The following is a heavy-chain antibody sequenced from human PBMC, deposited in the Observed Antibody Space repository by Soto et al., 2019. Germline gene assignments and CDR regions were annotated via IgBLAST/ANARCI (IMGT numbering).Heavy chain of an antibody. J-gene: IGHJ4*02. V-gene: IGHV3-43*01. CDR3: AQDTLGYFDY. D-gene: IGHD7-27*01. Sequence: GGSLRLSCAASGFTFNDYTMHWVRQAPGKGLEWVSLINWDGSSTYYADSVKGRFTISRDNSNASLYLQMNSLRTEDTALYYCAQDTLGYFDYWGQGSPVTGSS. CDR2: INWDGSST. CDR1: GFTFNDYT.